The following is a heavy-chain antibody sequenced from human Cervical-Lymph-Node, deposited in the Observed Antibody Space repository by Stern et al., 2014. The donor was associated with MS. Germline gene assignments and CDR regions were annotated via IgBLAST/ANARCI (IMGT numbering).Heavy chain of an antibody. D-gene: IGHD1-7*01. V-gene: IGHV3-30*01. Sequence: VHLVESGGGVVQPGRSLRLSCAASGFTFSSYAMHWVRQAPGKGLEWVAVISYDGSNKYYADSVKGRFTISRDNSKNTLYLQMNSLRAEDTAVYYCASPALEAVLELELRSLFAPWGQGTLVTVSS. CDR1: GFTFSSYA. CDR2: ISYDGSNK. CDR3: ASPALEAVLELELRSLFAP. J-gene: IGHJ5*02.